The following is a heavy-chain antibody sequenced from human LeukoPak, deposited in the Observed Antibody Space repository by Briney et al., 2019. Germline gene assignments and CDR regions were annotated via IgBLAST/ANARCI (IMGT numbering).Heavy chain of an antibody. J-gene: IGHJ4*02. D-gene: IGHD6-6*01. CDR3: ARHKVDKYSSSSRYFDY. Sequence: PSETLSLTCTVSGGSISSSSYYWGWIRQPAGKGLEWIGSIYYSGSTYYNPSLKSRVTISVDTSKNQFSLKLSSVTAADTAVYYCARHKVDKYSSSSRYFDYWGQGTLVTVSS. CDR2: IYYSGST. V-gene: IGHV4-39*01. CDR1: GGSISSSSYY.